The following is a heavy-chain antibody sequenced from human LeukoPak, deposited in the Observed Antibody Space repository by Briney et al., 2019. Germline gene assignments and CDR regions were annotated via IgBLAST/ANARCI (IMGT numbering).Heavy chain of an antibody. D-gene: IGHD3-10*01. CDR2: MNPNSGNT. CDR3: ARGRMVRGVINYYYYMDV. CDR1: GYTFTSFG. V-gene: IGHV1-8*02. Sequence: ASVKVSCKASGYTFTSFGISWVRQAPGQGLEWMGWMNPNSGNTGYAQKFQGRVTMTRNTSISTAYMELSSLRSEDTAVYYCARGRMVRGVINYYYYMDVWGKGTTVTISS. J-gene: IGHJ6*03.